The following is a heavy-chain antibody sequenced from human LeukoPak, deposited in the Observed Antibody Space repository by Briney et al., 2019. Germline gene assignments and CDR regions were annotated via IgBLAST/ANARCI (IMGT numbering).Heavy chain of an antibody. CDR1: GFTFSSYG. J-gene: IGHJ6*02. CDR2: ISYDGSNK. V-gene: IGHV3-30*18. Sequence: PGGSLRLSCAASGFTFSSYGMHWVRQAPGKGLEWVAVISYDGSNKYYADSVKGRFTISRDNSKNTLYLQMNSLRAEDTAVYYCAKDLLVVPAAMSYYYGMDVWGQGTTVTVSS. D-gene: IGHD2-2*01. CDR3: AKDLLVVPAAMSYYYGMDV.